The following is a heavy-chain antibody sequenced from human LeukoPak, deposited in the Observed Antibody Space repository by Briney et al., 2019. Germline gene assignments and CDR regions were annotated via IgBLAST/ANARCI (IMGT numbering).Heavy chain of an antibody. CDR3: ARGNDWFDP. CDR1: GYTFTGYY. CDR2: INPNSGDT. J-gene: IGHJ5*02. Sequence: ASVKVSCKASGYTFTGYYMHWVRQAPGQGLEWMGWINPNSGDTKYAQKFQGRVTMTRDTSTSTVYMDLSSLRSEDTAVYYCARGNDWFDPWGQGTLVTVSS. V-gene: IGHV1-2*02. D-gene: IGHD4-11*01.